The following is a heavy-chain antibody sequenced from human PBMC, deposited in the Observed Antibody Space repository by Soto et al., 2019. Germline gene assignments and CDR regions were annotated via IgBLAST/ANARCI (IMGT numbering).Heavy chain of an antibody. CDR2: INAGNGNT. J-gene: IGHJ4*02. CDR1: GYTFTSYA. CDR3: AREEAYYDFWSSLDY. D-gene: IGHD3-3*01. Sequence: ASVKVSCKASGYTFTSYAMHWVRQAPGQRLEWMGWINAGNGNTKYSQKFQGRVTITRDTSASTAYMELSSLRSEDTAVYYCAREEAYYDFWSSLDYWGQGTLVTVSS. V-gene: IGHV1-3*01.